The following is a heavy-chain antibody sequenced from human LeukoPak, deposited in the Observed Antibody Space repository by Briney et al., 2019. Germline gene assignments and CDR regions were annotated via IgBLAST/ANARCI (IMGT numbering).Heavy chain of an antibody. CDR3: ARVLSGSWDWFDP. CDR2: INPDGSTT. J-gene: IGHJ5*02. Sequence: GGSLRLSCAASGFTFSRYWIHWVRQAPGKGLEWVSRINPDGSTTTYADPVKGRFTISRDNVKNTVYLQMNSLRVEDTAVYYCARVLSGSWDWFDPWGQGTLVTVSS. D-gene: IGHD3-22*01. V-gene: IGHV3-74*01. CDR1: GFTFSRYW.